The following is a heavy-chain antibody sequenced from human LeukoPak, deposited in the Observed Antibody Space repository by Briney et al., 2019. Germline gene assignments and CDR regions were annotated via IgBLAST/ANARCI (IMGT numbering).Heavy chain of an antibody. Sequence: GGSLRLSCAAFGFTFSSFSMTWVRQAPGKGLEWVSSVIGSSGNTYYADSVKGRFSIFRDNSRNILYLQMNSLRAEDMAVYYCARGAAGPDNWGQGTLVTVSS. V-gene: IGHV3-23*01. D-gene: IGHD6-13*01. CDR3: ARGAAGPDN. CDR2: VIGSSGNT. J-gene: IGHJ4*02. CDR1: GFTFSSFS.